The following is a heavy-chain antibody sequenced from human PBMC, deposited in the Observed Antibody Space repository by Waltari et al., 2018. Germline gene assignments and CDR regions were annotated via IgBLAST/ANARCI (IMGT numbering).Heavy chain of an antibody. D-gene: IGHD2-2*01. CDR2: IYWNDDK. CDR3: AHSGIVVVPAAIAAKGWFDP. Sequence: QESGPGLVKPSETLSLTCTVSSYSINTGYYWGWIRQPPGKALEWLALIYWNDDKRYSPALKSRLTITKDTSKNQVVLTMTNMDPVDTATYYCAHSGIVVVPAAIAAKGWFDPWGQGTLVTVSS. CDR1: SYSINTGYY. V-gene: IGHV2-5*01. J-gene: IGHJ5*02.